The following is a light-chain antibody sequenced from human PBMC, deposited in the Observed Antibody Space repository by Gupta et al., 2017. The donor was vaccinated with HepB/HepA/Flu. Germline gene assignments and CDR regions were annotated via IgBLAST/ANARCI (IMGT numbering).Light chain of an antibody. Sequence: EIVLTQSPATLSLSPGERATLSCRASQSVSSYLAWYQQQPGQAPRLLIYDASNRATGISARFSGSGSGTDFTLTISSLEPEDFAVYYCQRRSNWPITFGGGTKVEIK. CDR1: QSVSSY. J-gene: IGKJ4*01. V-gene: IGKV3-11*01. CDR3: QRRSNWPIT. CDR2: DAS.